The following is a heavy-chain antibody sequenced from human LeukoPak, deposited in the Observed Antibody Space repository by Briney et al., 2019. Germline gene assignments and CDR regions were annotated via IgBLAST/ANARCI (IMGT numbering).Heavy chain of an antibody. V-gene: IGHV3-30*18. CDR1: GFTFSSYG. CDR2: ISYDGSNK. Sequence: GSLRLSCAASGFTFSSYGMHWVRQAPGKGLEWVAVISYDGSNKYYADSVKGRFTISRDNSKNTLYLQMNSLRAEDTAVYYCANSYDIFTGYYGFDPWGQGTLVTVSS. CDR3: ANSYDIFTGYYGFDP. D-gene: IGHD3-9*01. J-gene: IGHJ5*02.